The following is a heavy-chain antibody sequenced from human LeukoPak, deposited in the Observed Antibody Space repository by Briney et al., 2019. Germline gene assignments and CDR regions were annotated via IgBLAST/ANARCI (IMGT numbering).Heavy chain of an antibody. Sequence: GGSLRLFCAASGFMFDDYGMSWVRQAPGKGLEWVSGINWNGGRTGYADSVKGRFTIYRDNFKNTVYLQMNSLRAEETAVYYCAKSHPPTVTTEEGEYLQHWGQGTLVTVSS. CDR2: INWNGGRT. CDR1: GFMFDDYG. J-gene: IGHJ1*01. CDR3: AKSHPPTVTTEEGEYLQH. D-gene: IGHD4-17*01. V-gene: IGHV3-20*04.